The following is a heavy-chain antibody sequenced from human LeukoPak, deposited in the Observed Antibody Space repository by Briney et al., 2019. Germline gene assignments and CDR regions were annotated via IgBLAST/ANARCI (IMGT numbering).Heavy chain of an antibody. J-gene: IGHJ4*01. CDR1: GFTFGDYA. Sequence: SLTLSSTASGFTFGDYAISWVRQAPGKGLEWVGFIRSKASGETTEYAASVKGRFSISRDDSKSIAYLQMNSLKTEDTGVYSCARDPGYSSNWRLDYWGEGTLASVSS. CDR2: IRSKASGETT. V-gene: IGHV3-49*04. D-gene: IGHD6-13*01. CDR3: ARDPGYSSNWRLDY.